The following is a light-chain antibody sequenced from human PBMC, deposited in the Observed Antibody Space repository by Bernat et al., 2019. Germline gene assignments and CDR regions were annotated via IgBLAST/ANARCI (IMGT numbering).Light chain of an antibody. CDR3: QQYGSSPRT. V-gene: IGKV3-20*01. Sequence: EIVMTQSPATLSVSPGERANVSCRASQSVSGSSLAWYQQKPGQAPRLLIYAASVRATGIPDRFTGSGSGTDFNLTITRLEPEDFAVYYCQQYGSSPRTFGQGTKVEVK. CDR1: QSVSGSS. CDR2: AAS. J-gene: IGKJ1*01.